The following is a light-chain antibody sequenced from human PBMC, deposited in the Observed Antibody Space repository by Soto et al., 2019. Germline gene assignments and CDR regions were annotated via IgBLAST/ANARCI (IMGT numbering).Light chain of an antibody. CDR3: QQSYRTPPT. V-gene: IGKV1-39*01. J-gene: IGKJ4*01. CDR1: QSISNS. CDR2: AAS. Sequence: DIQMTQSPSSLSASVGGRVTITCRASQSISNSLNWYQQRPGKAPNLLIYAASSLQSGVPSRFSGSGSGTDFSLTISSLQPEDFATYYCQQSYRTPPTFGGGTKVEIK.